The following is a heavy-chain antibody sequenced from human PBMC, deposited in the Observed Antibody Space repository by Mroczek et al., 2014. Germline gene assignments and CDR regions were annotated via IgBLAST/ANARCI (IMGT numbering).Heavy chain of an antibody. CDR3: ARVPFWWTYYYYGMDV. D-gene: IGHD3-16*01. Sequence: QVQLVQSGAEVKKPGASVKVSCKASGYTFTGYYMHWVRQAPGQGLEWMGWINPNSGGTNYAQKFQGRVTMTRDTSISTAYMELSRLRSDDTAVYYCARVPFWWTYYYYGMDVWGQGTTVTVSS. CDR1: GYTFTGYY. CDR2: INPNSGGT. J-gene: IGHJ6*02. V-gene: IGHV1-2*02.